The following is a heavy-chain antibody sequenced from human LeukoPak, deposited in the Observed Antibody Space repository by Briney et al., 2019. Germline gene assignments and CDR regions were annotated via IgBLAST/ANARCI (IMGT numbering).Heavy chain of an antibody. D-gene: IGHD5-12*01. CDR1: GFIFSSYA. V-gene: IGHV3-48*01. CDR2: IRSSSET. CDR3: ARDAGNSGYGCDL. Sequence: GGSLRLSCAASGFIFSSYAMNWVRQAPGKGLEWVSHIRSSSETFYADSVKGRFTISRDNARNSLYLQMNNLRGEDTAIYYCARDAGNSGYGCDLWGQGTLVTVSS. J-gene: IGHJ5*02.